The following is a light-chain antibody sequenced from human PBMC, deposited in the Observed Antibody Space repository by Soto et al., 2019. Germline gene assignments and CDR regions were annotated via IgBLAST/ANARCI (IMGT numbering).Light chain of an antibody. CDR3: CSYGGSLYV. CDR1: SSDVGGYNY. CDR2: DVS. V-gene: IGLV2-11*01. J-gene: IGLJ1*01. Sequence: HSALTQPRSVSGSPGQSVTISCTGTSSDVGGYNYVSWYQQHSGKAPKFMIYDVSKRPSGVPDRFSGSKSGNTASLTISGLQAEDEADYYCCSYGGSLYVFGTGTKLTVL.